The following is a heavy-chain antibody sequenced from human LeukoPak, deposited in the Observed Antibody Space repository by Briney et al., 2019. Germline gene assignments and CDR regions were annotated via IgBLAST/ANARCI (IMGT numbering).Heavy chain of an antibody. V-gene: IGHV3-9*01. CDR2: ISWSSGSI. CDR1: GFTFDDYA. D-gene: IGHD6-19*01. Sequence: PGGSLRLSCAASGFTFDDYAMHWVRQAPGKGLEWVSGISWSSGSIGYADSVKGRFTISRDNAKNSLYLQMSSLRAEDTALYYCAKGGLRYSSGWYYFDYWGQGTLVTVSS. CDR3: AKGGLRYSSGWYYFDY. J-gene: IGHJ4*02.